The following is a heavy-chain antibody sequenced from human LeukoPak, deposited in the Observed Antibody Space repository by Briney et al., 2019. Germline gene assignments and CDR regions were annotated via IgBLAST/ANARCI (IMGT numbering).Heavy chain of an antibody. CDR1: GFTVSSNY. CDR3: ARGPGGGATSGYFQH. D-gene: IGHD1-26*01. J-gene: IGHJ1*01. V-gene: IGHV3-53*01. Sequence: GESLRLSCAASGFTVSSNYMTWVRQAPGKGPECVSVIYSVGSTYYADSVKGRFTISRDSSKNTVYLQMNSLRADDTAVYYCARGPGGGATSGYFQHWGQGTLVTVSS. CDR2: IYSVGST.